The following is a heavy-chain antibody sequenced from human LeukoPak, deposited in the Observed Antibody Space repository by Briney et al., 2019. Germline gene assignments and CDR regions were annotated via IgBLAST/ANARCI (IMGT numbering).Heavy chain of an antibody. J-gene: IGHJ5*02. CDR3: ARDGGITISGVVQDNWFDP. CDR1: GYTFTGYY. D-gene: IGHD3-3*01. V-gene: IGHV1-2*02. CDR2: INPNSGGT. Sequence: ASVTVSCKASGYTFTGYYMHWVRQAPGQGLEWMGWINPNSGGTNYAQKFQGRVTMTRDTSISTAYMELSRLRSDDTAVYYCARDGGITISGVVQDNWFDPWGQGTLVTVSS.